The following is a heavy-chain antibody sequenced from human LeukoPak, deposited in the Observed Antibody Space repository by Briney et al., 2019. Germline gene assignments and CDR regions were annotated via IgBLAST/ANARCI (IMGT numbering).Heavy chain of an antibody. Sequence: GGSLRLSCVASGFPFSSYWMTCVRQAPGQGLEWVANIKQDGSKKSYVDSVKGRFTISRDNAKNSLYLQMNRLRAEHTAIYYCTRVGYIDEGIDYWGQGTLVTVSS. J-gene: IGHJ4*02. CDR1: GFPFSSYW. CDR2: IKQDGSKK. V-gene: IGHV3-7*04. D-gene: IGHD5-24*01. CDR3: TRVGYIDEGIDY.